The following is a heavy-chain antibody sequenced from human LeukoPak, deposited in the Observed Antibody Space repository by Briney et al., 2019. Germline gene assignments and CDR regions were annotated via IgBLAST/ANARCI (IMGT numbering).Heavy chain of an antibody. D-gene: IGHD3-10*01. J-gene: IGHJ4*02. Sequence: SETLSLTCTVSGGSISSSSYYWGWIRQPPGKGLEWIGSIYYSGSTYYNPSLKSRVTISVDTSKNQFSLKLSSVTAADTAVYYCARVVRGSWYFDYWGQGTLVTVSS. V-gene: IGHV4-39*07. CDR1: GGSISSSSYY. CDR3: ARVVRGSWYFDY. CDR2: IYYSGST.